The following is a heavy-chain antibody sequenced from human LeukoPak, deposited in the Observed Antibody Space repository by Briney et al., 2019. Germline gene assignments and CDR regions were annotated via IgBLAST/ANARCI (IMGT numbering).Heavy chain of an antibody. CDR2: IIPILGIA. V-gene: IGHV1-69*04. D-gene: IGHD2-15*01. CDR1: GGTFSSYT. J-gene: IGHJ5*02. CDR3: ARDGSVVVAASWFDP. Sequence: GASVKVSCKASGGTFSSYTISWVRQAPGQGLEWMGRIIPILGIANYAQKFQGRVTITADKSTSTAYMDLSSLRSEDTPFYYCARDGSVVVAASWFDPWGQGTLVTVSS.